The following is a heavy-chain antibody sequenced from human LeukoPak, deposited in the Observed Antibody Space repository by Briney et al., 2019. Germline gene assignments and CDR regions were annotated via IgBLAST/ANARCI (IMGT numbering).Heavy chain of an antibody. CDR2: IYYSGST. CDR1: GGSISSGGYS. V-gene: IGHV4-30-4*07. J-gene: IGHJ4*02. Sequence: PSETLSLTCAVSGGSISSGGYSWSWIRQPPGKGLEWIGYIYYSGSTYYNPSLKSRVTMSVDTSKNQFSLKLSSVTAADTAVYYCARDNWGDGSGSLADVWGQGTLVTVSS. CDR3: ARDNWGDGSGSLADV. D-gene: IGHD3-10*01.